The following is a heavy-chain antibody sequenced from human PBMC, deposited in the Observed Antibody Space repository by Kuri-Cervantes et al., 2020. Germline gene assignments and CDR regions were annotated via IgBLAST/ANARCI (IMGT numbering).Heavy chain of an antibody. CDR3: AHRHVFDAFDI. D-gene: IGHD3-10*02. V-gene: IGHV2-70*12. J-gene: IGHJ3*02. CDR1: GFSISTSGMR. CDR2: IDWDDDK. Sequence: SGPTLVKPTQTLTLTCTFSGFSISTSGMRVSWIRQPPGKALEWLARIDWDDDKFYTTSLKTRLTISKDTSKNQVVLTMTNMDPEDTATYYCAHRHVFDAFDIWGQGTMVTVSS.